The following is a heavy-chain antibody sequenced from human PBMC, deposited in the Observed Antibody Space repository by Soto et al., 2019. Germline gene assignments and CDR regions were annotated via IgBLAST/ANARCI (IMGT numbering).Heavy chain of an antibody. J-gene: IGHJ3*02. CDR1: GFSLSTSGVG. CDR2: IYWDDDK. V-gene: IGHV2-5*02. D-gene: IGHD3-10*01. Sequence: QITLKESGPPLVKPTQTLTLTCTFSGFSLSTSGVGVGWIRQPPGKALEWLALIYWDDDKRYSPSLKSRLTITKXXPXNPXVLTMTNMDPVDTATYYCAHSLTNYGSGSPDAFDIWGQGTMVTVSS. CDR3: AHSLTNYGSGSPDAFDI.